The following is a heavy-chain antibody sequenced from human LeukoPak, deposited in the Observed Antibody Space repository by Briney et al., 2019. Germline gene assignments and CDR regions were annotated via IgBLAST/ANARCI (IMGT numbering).Heavy chain of an antibody. V-gene: IGHV3-23*01. CDR1: GFSFSRYA. CDR3: AKELGTMIDVY. D-gene: IGHD3-22*01. Sequence: PGGSLRLSCAASGFSFSRYAMSWVRQAPGKGLGWVSAISSNSDTHLYADPVKGRFTISRDNSKNTVYLQMNSLRAEDTAVYYCAKELGTMIDVYWGQGTLVTVSS. J-gene: IGHJ4*02. CDR2: ISSNSDTH.